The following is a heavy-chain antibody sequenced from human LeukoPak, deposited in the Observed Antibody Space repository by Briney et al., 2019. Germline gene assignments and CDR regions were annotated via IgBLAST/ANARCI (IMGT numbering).Heavy chain of an antibody. Sequence: ASVKVSCKASGYTFTSYAMHWVRQAPGQRLEWMGWSNAGNGNTKYSQEFQGRVTITRNTSISTAYMELSSLRSEDTAVYYCARNYDSSGYSDYWGQGTLVTVSS. CDR2: SNAGNGNT. CDR3: ARNYDSSGYSDY. J-gene: IGHJ4*02. D-gene: IGHD3-22*01. CDR1: GYTFTSYA. V-gene: IGHV1-3*02.